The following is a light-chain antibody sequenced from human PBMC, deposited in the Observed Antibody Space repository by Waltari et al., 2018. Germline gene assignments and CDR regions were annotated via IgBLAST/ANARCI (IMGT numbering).Light chain of an antibody. CDR3: YSTDDINPRGV. Sequence: YELTHPPSVSVSPGQTARITCSGDFLPKIFAYCYRQKSGQAPVLVIYEDTKRPSGIPERFSGSSSGTTAALTISGAQLDDEAVYYCYSTDDINPRGVFGGGTKLTVL. J-gene: IGLJ3*02. CDR2: EDT. CDR1: FLPKIF. V-gene: IGLV3-10*01.